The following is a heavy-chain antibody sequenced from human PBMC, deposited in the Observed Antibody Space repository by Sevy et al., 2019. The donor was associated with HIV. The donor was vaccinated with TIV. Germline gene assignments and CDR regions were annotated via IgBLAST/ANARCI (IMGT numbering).Heavy chain of an antibody. CDR3: ARSSAYFDYGVDV. V-gene: IGHV4-59*01. CDR2: FYYSGST. Sequence: SETLSLTCTVSGDSISNYYWSWIRQPPGKGLEWIGYFYYSGSTNYNPSLKSRVTISVDTSKNQISLKLSSVTAADTAVYYCARSSAYFDYGVDVWGQGTTVTVSS. D-gene: IGHD2-21*01. J-gene: IGHJ6*02. CDR1: GDSISNYY.